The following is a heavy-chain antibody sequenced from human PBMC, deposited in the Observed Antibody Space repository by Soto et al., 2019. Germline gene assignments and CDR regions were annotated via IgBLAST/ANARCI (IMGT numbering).Heavy chain of an antibody. CDR2: INHSGST. J-gene: IGHJ6*02. D-gene: IGHD2-15*01. CDR3: ARTCYGSSRDGMDV. Sequence: QVQLQQWGAGLLKPSETLSLTCAVYGGSFSGYYWSWIRQPPGKGLEWIGEINHSGSTNYNPSLKSRVTISVDTSKNQFSLKLSSVTAADTAVYYCARTCYGSSRDGMDVWGQGTTVTVSS. V-gene: IGHV4-34*01. CDR1: GGSFSGYY.